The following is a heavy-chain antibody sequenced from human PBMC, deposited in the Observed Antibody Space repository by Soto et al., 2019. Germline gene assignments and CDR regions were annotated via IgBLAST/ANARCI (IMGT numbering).Heavy chain of an antibody. J-gene: IGHJ4*02. CDR3: ATLDYGGNFDY. V-gene: IGHV4-59*01. Sequence: SETLSLTCTVSGGSISSYYWSWIRQPPGKGLEWIGYIYYSGSTNYNPSLKSRVTISVDTSKNQFSLKLSSVAAADTAVYYCATLDYGGNFDYWGQGTLVTVSS. CDR2: IYYSGST. D-gene: IGHD4-17*01. CDR1: GGSISSYY.